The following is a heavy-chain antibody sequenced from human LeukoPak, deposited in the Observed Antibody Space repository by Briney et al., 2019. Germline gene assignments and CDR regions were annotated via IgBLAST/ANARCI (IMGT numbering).Heavy chain of an antibody. J-gene: IGHJ4*02. Sequence: PGESLRLSCAASGFTFSRTAMSWVRQAPGKGLEWVATISGSGVGTYYAASVKGRFNISRDNSKNTLYLQMNSLRTEDTAIYYCAKDANYLRSGSFCIPFDYWGQGTLVTVYS. V-gene: IGHV3-23*01. CDR2: ISGSGVGT. CDR1: GFTFSRTA. D-gene: IGHD4/OR15-4a*01. CDR3: AKDANYLRSGSFCIPFDY.